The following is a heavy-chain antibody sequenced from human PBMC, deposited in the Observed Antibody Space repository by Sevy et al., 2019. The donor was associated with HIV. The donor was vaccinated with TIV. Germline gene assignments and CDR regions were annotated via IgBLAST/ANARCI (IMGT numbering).Heavy chain of an antibody. D-gene: IGHD3-22*01. J-gene: IGHJ4*02. CDR2: FDTEDGET. V-gene: IGHV1-24*01. CDR1: GYTLSELS. CDR3: ATTREYYEDSSGYLDF. Sequence: ASVKVSCKVSGYTLSELSIHWVRQAPGKGLEWMGRFDTEDGETIYAQKFQGRVTLTEDTSTDTAYMELRSLKTEDTAVYYCATTREYYEDSSGYLDFWGQRTLVTVSS.